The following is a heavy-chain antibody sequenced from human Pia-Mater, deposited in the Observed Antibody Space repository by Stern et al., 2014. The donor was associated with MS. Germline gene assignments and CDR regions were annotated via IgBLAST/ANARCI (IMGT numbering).Heavy chain of an antibody. CDR1: GFTFRSYG. Sequence: QVQLVESGGGVVQPGGSLRLSCVAFGFTFRSYGIHWVRQSPGKGLEWAAVISYDGSHKFYEDSVKGRFAISRDNSKDTLYLQMNSLRVEDTAVYYCAKGEYSSDAYDIWGQGTMVTVSS. V-gene: IGHV3-30*18. CDR2: ISYDGSHK. D-gene: IGHD6-13*01. CDR3: AKGEYSSDAYDI. J-gene: IGHJ3*02.